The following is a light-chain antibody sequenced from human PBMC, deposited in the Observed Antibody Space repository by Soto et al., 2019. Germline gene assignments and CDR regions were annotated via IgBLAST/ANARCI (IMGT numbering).Light chain of an antibody. J-gene: IGKJ1*01. Sequence: ELTQSPGCLSLSQGERATLSCRASQSVRNNYLAWYQQRPGQAPRRLIYAASSRATGIPDRFSGSGSGTEFTLTIISRLAEDVAVLYCQQYYNLPPESTFGQGTKVDIK. CDR1: QSVRNNY. V-gene: IGKV3-20*01. CDR2: AAS. CDR3: QQYYNLPPEST.